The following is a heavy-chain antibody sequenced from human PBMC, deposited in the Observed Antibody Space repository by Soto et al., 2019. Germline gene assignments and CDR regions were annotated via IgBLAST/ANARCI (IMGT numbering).Heavy chain of an antibody. Sequence: EVQLVESGGGLVKPGGSLRLSCAASGFTFSNVWMNWVRQAPGKGLEWVGRIKSKTDGGTTDYAAPVKGRFTISRDDSKNTLYLQMTSLKTEDTAVYYCTSEVDSSGWYSYYYYGMDVWGQGTTVTVSS. CDR2: IKSKTDGGTT. CDR1: GFTFSNVW. V-gene: IGHV3-15*07. J-gene: IGHJ6*01. CDR3: TSEVDSSGWYSYYYYGMDV. D-gene: IGHD6-19*01.